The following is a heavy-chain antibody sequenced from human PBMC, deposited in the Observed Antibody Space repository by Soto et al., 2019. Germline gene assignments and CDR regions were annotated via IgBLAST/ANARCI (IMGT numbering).Heavy chain of an antibody. CDR1: GFTFSGSA. CDR2: IRSKANSYAT. J-gene: IGHJ6*02. Sequence: PGGSLRLSCAASGFTFSGSAMHWVRQASGKGLEWVGRIRSKANSYATAYAASVKGRFTISRDDSKNTAYLQMNSLKTEDTAVYYCTIKQLTTVTTFSYYYYVMDVWGQRTTVTVSS. CDR3: TIKQLTTVTTFSYYYYVMDV. V-gene: IGHV3-73*01. D-gene: IGHD4-17*01.